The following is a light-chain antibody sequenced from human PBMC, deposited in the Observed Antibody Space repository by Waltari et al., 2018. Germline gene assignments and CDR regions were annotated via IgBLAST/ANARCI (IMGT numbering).Light chain of an antibody. CDR2: AAS. J-gene: IGKJ4*01. CDR3: EQSYNIPT. Sequence: DIQMTQSQFSLSASVGDRVTIACRTSQSIRNYLNWYQQKPGKAPKLLIYAASTLQSGVPSRFSGSGSGTDFTLTISSLQPEDFATYYCEQSYNIPTFGGGTKVEIK. CDR1: QSIRNY. V-gene: IGKV1-39*01.